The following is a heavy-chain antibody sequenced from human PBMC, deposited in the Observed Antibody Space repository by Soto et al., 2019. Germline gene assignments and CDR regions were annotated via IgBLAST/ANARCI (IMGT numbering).Heavy chain of an antibody. CDR3: ARDTFGGAYDFLH. CDR2: ISSGGST. V-gene: IGHV3-66*01. Sequence: EVQLVESGGGLVQPGGSLRLSCAASGFTVSSFYMTWVRQAPGKGLQWVAVISSGGSTYYADSVKGRFTISRDNSKNTLYLELNSLRAEDTAVYYCARDTFGGAYDFLHGGPGNLVTVSS. D-gene: IGHD3-3*01. J-gene: IGHJ4*02. CDR1: GFTVSSFY.